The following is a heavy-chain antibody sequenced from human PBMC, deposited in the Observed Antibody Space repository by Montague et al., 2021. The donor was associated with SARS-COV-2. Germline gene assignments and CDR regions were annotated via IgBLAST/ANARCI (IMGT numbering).Heavy chain of an antibody. Sequence: SETLSLTCTVSGGSISSNYWNWIRQPPGRGLEWIGYIYYSGSTNYNPSLESRATISADTSKNHFSLKLRSVTAADTAVYYCAREISGPDYFDYWGQGTLDTVSS. CDR2: IYYSGST. CDR3: AREISGPDYFDY. V-gene: IGHV4-59*01. CDR1: GGSISSNY. J-gene: IGHJ4*02. D-gene: IGHD3-10*01.